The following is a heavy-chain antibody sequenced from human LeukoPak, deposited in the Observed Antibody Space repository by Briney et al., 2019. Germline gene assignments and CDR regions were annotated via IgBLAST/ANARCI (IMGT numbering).Heavy chain of an antibody. J-gene: IGHJ4*02. CDR1: GFTFSTHA. D-gene: IGHD6-13*01. CDR3: ANDIAAAGRSHY. CDR2: IWYDGKNT. Sequence: GGSLRLSCAASGFTFSTHAMHWVRQAPAKGLEWVAMIWYDGKNTHYVDSVKGRFTISRDNSKNTLYLQMNSLRAEDTAVYYCANDIAAAGRSHYWGQGTLVTVSS. V-gene: IGHV3-33*06.